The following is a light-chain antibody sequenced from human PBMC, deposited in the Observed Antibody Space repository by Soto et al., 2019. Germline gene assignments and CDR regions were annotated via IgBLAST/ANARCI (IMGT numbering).Light chain of an antibody. CDR1: NSDVGAYNY. CDR3: ASYTVSHTRV. V-gene: IGLV2-14*01. J-gene: IGLJ3*02. Sequence: QSALTQPASVSGSPGQSITISCTGSNSDVGAYNYVSWYQQHPGKAPKLIIYEVNNRPSGVSYRFSASKSGNTASLTISGLQAEDEADYYCASYTVSHTRVFGGGTKLTVL. CDR2: EVN.